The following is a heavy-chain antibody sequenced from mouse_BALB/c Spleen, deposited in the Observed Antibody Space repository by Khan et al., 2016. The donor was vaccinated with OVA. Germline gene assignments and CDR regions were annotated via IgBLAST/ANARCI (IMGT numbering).Heavy chain of an antibody. J-gene: IGHJ4*01. V-gene: IGHV2-5*01. CDR2: IWRDGST. Sequence: QVQLKESGPGLVQPSQSLSITCTVSSFSLTNYGVHWVRQSPGKGLEWLGVIWRDGSTDYNADFMSRLSITKDNSKSQAFFKMNSLQADETAIYYWSTNQAGYAIDYWGHLTSVTVSS. CDR1: SFSLTNYG. CDR3: STNQAGYAIDY.